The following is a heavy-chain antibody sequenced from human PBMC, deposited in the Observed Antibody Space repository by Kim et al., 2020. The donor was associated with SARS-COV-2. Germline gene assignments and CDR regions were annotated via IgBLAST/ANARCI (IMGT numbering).Heavy chain of an antibody. D-gene: IGHD3-10*01. CDR1: GGSFSGYY. CDR3: ARAAGHGSRPRGWFDP. V-gene: IGHV4-34*01. Sequence: SETLSLTCAVYGGSFSGYYWSWIRQPPGKGLEWIGEINHSGSTNYNPSLKSRVTISVDTSKNQFSLKLSSVTAADTAVYYCARAAGHGSRPRGWFDPWGQGTLVTVSS. J-gene: IGHJ5*02. CDR2: INHSGST.